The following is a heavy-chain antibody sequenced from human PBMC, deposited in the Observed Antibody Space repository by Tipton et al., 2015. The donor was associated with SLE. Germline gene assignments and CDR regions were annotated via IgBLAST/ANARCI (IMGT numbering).Heavy chain of an antibody. CDR1: GGSISSSTYY. D-gene: IGHD3-3*01. Sequence: TLSLTCTVSGGSISSSTYYWSWIRQHSGKGLEWIGYIDYSGSTNYNPSLRSRVTISVDTSKIQFSLRLNSVTAADTVIYYCARVEYDAYDLPQFALWGQGALVTVSS. CDR3: ARVEYDAYDLPQFAL. J-gene: IGHJ4*02. CDR2: IDYSGST. V-gene: IGHV4-61*01.